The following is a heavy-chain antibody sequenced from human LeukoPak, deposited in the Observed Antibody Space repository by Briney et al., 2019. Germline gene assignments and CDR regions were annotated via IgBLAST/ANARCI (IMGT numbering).Heavy chain of an antibody. J-gene: IGHJ3*02. V-gene: IGHV1-18*01. CDR1: GYTFTSYG. CDR2: ISAYSGNT. Sequence: GASVKVSCKASGYTFTSYGFHWVRQAPGQGLEWMGWISAYSGNTNYAQKLQGRVTLTTDTSTSTAYMELRSLRSDDTAVFYCARELREHGVFDIWGQGTMVTVSS. D-gene: IGHD1-26*01. CDR3: ARELREHGVFDI.